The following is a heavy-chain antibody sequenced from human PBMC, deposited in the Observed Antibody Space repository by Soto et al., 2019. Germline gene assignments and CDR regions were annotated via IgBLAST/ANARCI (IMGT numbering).Heavy chain of an antibody. CDR3: ARNPLPYYYDSSGPN. CDR2: IYYSGST. D-gene: IGHD3-22*01. Sequence: SETLSLTCTVSGGSINNHYWSWIRQPPGKGLEWIGYIYYSGSTYYNPSLKSRVTISVDTSKNQFSLKLSSVTAADTAVYYCARNPLPYYYDSSGPNWGQGTLVTVSS. CDR1: GGSINNHY. J-gene: IGHJ4*02. V-gene: IGHV4-59*08.